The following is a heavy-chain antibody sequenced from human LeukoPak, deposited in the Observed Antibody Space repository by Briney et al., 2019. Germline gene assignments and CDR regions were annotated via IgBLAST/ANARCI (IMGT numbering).Heavy chain of an antibody. CDR2: TYASGST. J-gene: IGHJ6*03. CDR1: GDSISSYY. D-gene: IGHD2-15*01. V-gene: IGHV4-4*07. Sequence: KASETLSLTCTVSGDSISSYYWSWIRQPAGKGLEWIGRTYASGSTNYNPSLKSRVTMSVDTPKNLFSLKLTSVTAADTAVYYCARDGGYCSGVTCYNHYYYMDVWGKGTTVTISS. CDR3: ARDGGYCSGVTCYNHYYYMDV.